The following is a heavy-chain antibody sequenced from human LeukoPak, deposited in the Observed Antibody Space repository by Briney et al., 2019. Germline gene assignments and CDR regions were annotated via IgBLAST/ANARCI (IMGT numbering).Heavy chain of an antibody. CDR3: AKDAAAVTGRRAGFDY. V-gene: IGHV3-23*01. D-gene: IGHD6-19*01. J-gene: IGHJ4*02. CDR1: RFIFSTYS. CDR2: NSDGGTIT. Sequence: PGGSLRLSCGASRFIFSTYSMSWVRQAPRKGPEWVSSNSDGGTITYYADSVKGRFTISRDNSKNTLSLQMNNLRDEDTAVYYCAKDAAAVTGRRAGFDYWGQGTLVTVSS.